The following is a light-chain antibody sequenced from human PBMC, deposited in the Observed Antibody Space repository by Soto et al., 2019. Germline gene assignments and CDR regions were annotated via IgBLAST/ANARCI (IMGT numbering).Light chain of an antibody. CDR2: SNN. CDR1: RSNIGSNP. CDR3: AAWDDSLYGRV. Sequence: QSVLTQPPSASGTPGQRVTISCSGSRSNIGSNPVNWYQQLPGTAPKLLIDSNNQRPSGVPARFSGSRSGTSASLAISGLQSEDEADYYCAAWDDSLYGRVFGTWTKVTVL. J-gene: IGLJ1*01. V-gene: IGLV1-44*01.